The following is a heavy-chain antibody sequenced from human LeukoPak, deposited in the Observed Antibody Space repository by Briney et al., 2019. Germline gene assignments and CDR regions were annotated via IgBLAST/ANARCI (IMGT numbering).Heavy chain of an antibody. CDR2: INPNGGGT. CDR1: GYTFTGYN. V-gene: IGHV1-2*02. CDR3: ARAVRVTTDFDC. Sequence: ASVKVSCKASGYTFTGYNIHWMRQAPGQGLEWMGWINPNGGGTKYAQNFQGRVTMTRDTSITTVYMEVSGLTSDDTAVYYRARAVRVTTDFDCWGQGTLVTVSS. J-gene: IGHJ4*02. D-gene: IGHD2-21*02.